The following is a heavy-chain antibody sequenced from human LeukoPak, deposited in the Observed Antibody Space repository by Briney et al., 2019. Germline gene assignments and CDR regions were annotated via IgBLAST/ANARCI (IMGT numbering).Heavy chain of an antibody. Sequence: SETLSLTCTVSGGSISSYYWSWIRQPAGKGLEWIGRIYTSGSTNYKPSLKSRVTMSVDTAQNQFSLELSSVTAADTAVYYCARVGRVGPSDYGMDVWGQGTTVTVSS. CDR3: ARVGRVGPSDYGMDV. J-gene: IGHJ6*02. V-gene: IGHV4-4*07. D-gene: IGHD3-10*01. CDR1: GGSISSYY. CDR2: IYTSGST.